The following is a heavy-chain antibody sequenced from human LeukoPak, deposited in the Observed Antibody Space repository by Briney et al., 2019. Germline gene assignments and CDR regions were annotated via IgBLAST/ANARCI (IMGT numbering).Heavy chain of an antibody. CDR2: IYQSGTT. V-gene: IGHV4-38-2*02. Sequence: SETLSLICIVSGDSPASGYYGGWIRQAPGKGLEWIGSIYQSGTTYYNPSLKSRVTISKDTSKNQFSPRLTSVTDADTALYYCARGRRGYRTELDSWGQGTLVTVSS. CDR1: GDSPASGYY. D-gene: IGHD3-22*01. CDR3: ARGRRGYRTELDS. J-gene: IGHJ4*02.